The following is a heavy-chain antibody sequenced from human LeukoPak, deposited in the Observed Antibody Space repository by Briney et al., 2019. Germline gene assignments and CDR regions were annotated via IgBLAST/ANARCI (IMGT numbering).Heavy chain of an antibody. Sequence: PSETLSLTCAVYGGSFSGYYWSWIRQPPGKGLEWIGEINHSGSTNYNPSLKSRVTISVDTSKNQFSLKLSSVTAADTAVYYCARARTPYGSRAYQRWGQGTLVTVSS. CDR1: GGSFSGYY. CDR3: ARARTPYGSRAYQR. J-gene: IGHJ1*01. CDR2: INHSGST. V-gene: IGHV4-34*01. D-gene: IGHD6-13*01.